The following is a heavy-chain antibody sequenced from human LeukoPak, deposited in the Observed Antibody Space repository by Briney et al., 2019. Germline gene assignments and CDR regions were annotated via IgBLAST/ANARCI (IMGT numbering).Heavy chain of an antibody. CDR2: IYYSGST. CDR3: ARVDPGRIFSFDP. J-gene: IGHJ5*02. Sequence: PSQTLSLTCTVSGGSISSGSYYWSWIRQPPGKGLEWIGYIYYSGSTNYNPSLKSRVTISVDTSKNQFSLKLSSVTAADTAVYYCARVDPGRIFSFDPWGQGTLVTVSS. CDR1: GGSISSGSYY. D-gene: IGHD3-9*01. V-gene: IGHV4-61*01.